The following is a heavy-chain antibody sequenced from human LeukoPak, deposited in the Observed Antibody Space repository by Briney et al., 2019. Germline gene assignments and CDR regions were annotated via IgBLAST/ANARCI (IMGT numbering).Heavy chain of an antibody. D-gene: IGHD5-24*01. J-gene: IGHJ4*02. CDR1: GGTFSSYA. Sequence: ASVKVSCKASGGTFSSYAISWVRQAPGQGLEWMGGIIPIFSTSNYAQKFQGRVTITADESTSTAYMELSSLSLRSEDTAVYYCARGTTINRWPDYWGQGTLVTVSS. CDR3: ARGTTINRWPDY. CDR2: IIPIFSTS. V-gene: IGHV1-69*13.